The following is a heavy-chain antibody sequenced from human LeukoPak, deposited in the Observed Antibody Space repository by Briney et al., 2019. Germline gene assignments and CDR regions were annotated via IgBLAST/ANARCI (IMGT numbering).Heavy chain of an antibody. CDR2: IDWDDDK. J-gene: IGHJ4*02. CDR3: ARITMVRGVIVIFDF. Sequence: SGPALVKPPQTLTLTCTFSGFSLSSSEMCVSWIRQPPGKALEWLARIDWDDDKYYTTSLRSRLTISKDTSKNQVVLTMTNMDPADTATYYCARITMVRGVIVIFDFWGQGTLVTVST. CDR1: GFSLSSSEMC. D-gene: IGHD3-10*01. V-gene: IGHV2-70*11.